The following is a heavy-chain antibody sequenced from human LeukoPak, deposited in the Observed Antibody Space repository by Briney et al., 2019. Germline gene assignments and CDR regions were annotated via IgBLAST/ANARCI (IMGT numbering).Heavy chain of an antibody. J-gene: IGHJ4*02. CDR3: AKNGRGGSSYFDY. Sequence: GGSLRLSCAAAGFTFSGYAMSWVRQAQGKGLEWVSSISGSGASTYYADSVKGRFTISRDSSKNTLYLQMSSLRAEDTAVYYCAKNGRGGSSYFDYWGQGTLVTVSS. CDR2: ISGSGAST. CDR1: GFTFSGYA. D-gene: IGHD3-16*01. V-gene: IGHV3-23*01.